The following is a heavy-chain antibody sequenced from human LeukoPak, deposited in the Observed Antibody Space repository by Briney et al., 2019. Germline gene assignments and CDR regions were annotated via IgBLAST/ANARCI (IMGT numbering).Heavy chain of an antibody. Sequence: PGGSLRLSCTASEFTVSRNYMLWVRQAPGKGLEWVSLIFSNGDTHYADSVKDRFTISRDTSKNTVSLQMNSLRVEDTAMYYCTRDQMNYWGQGTLVTVSS. CDR1: EFTVSRNY. J-gene: IGHJ4*02. CDR2: IFSNGDT. D-gene: IGHD5-24*01. V-gene: IGHV3-53*01. CDR3: TRDQMNY.